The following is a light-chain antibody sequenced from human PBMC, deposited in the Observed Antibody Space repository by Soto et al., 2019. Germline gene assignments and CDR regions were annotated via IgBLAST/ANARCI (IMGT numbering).Light chain of an antibody. CDR1: SSDVGGHNS. CDR3: SSFTSSVTYV. J-gene: IGLJ1*01. V-gene: IGLV2-14*01. Sequence: QSALTQPASVSGSPGQSITISCTGTSSDVGGHNSVSWYRQDPGKAPKLMIYDVSTRPSGVSDRFSGSKSGNTASLIISGLQIEYEDAYYCSSFTSSVTYVFGTGTKVTVL. CDR2: DVS.